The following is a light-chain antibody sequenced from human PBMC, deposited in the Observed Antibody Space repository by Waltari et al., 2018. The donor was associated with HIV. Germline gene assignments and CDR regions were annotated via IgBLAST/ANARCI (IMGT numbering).Light chain of an antibody. Sequence: QSVLTQPPSVSGGPGQRVTISCPGSSSNIGSGYDVHRYQQFPGTAPKVRIYANTNRPSGVPDRFSGSKSGYSASLVITGLQAEDDADYYCQSYDSSLSGWVFGGGTKLTVL. V-gene: IGLV1-40*01. CDR1: SSNIGSGYD. CDR2: ANT. J-gene: IGLJ3*02. CDR3: QSYDSSLSGWV.